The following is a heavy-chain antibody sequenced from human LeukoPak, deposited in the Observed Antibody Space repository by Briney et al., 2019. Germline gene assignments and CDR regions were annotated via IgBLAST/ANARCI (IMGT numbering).Heavy chain of an antibody. CDR3: ARADRYGTTWYGRVDY. J-gene: IGHJ4*02. D-gene: IGHD6-13*01. CDR2: ISYDGSNK. CDR1: GFTLSSYA. V-gene: IGHV3-30-3*01. Sequence: PGGSLRLSCAASGFTLSSYAMHWVRQAPGKGLEWVAVISYDGSNKYYADSVKGRFTISRDNSRNTLYLQMNSLRAEDTAVYYCARADRYGTTWYGRVDYWGQGTLVTVSS.